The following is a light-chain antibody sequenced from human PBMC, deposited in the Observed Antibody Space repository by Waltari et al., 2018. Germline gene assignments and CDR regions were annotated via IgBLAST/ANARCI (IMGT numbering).Light chain of an antibody. Sequence: QSALTQPRSVSGSPGQSVTISCTGTSSNVGRYDYVSWYQQYPGKVPKLIIYDVSKRPSGVPDRFSGSKSGNTASLTISGLQAEDEADYYCCSYAGSYTLLFGGGTRLTVL. CDR2: DVS. CDR1: SSNVGRYDY. V-gene: IGLV2-11*01. J-gene: IGLJ2*01. CDR3: CSYAGSYTLL.